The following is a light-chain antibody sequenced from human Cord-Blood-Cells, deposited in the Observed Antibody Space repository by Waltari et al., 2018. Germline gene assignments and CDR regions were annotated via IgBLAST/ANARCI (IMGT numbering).Light chain of an antibody. CDR2: GNS. CDR1: SSTIGAGYD. CDR3: QSYDSSLSGSVV. J-gene: IGLJ2*01. Sequence: QSVLTQPPSVSGAPGQRVTISCTGSSSTIGAGYDVHWYQQLPGTAPKLLIYGNSNRPSGVPDLFSGSNSGTSASLAITGLQAEDEADYYCQSYDSSLSGSVVFGGGTKLTVL. V-gene: IGLV1-40*01.